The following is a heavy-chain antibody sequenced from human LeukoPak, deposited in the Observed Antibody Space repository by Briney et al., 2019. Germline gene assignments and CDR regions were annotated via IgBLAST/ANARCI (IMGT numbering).Heavy chain of an antibody. J-gene: IGHJ1*01. CDR2: ISACNGNT. V-gene: IGHV1-18*01. CDR3: AREGPNYYDSSGYPPEYFQH. Sequence: ASVKVSCKASGYTFTSYGISWVRQAPGQGLEWMGWISACNGNTNYAQKLQGRVTMTTDTSTSTAYMELRSLRSDDTAVYYCAREGPNYYDSSGYPPEYFQHWGQGTLVTVSS. D-gene: IGHD3-22*01. CDR1: GYTFTSYG.